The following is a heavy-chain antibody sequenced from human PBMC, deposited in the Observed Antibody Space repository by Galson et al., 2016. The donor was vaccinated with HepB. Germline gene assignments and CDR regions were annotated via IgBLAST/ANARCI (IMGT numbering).Heavy chain of an antibody. J-gene: IGHJ3*02. CDR2: ISASGGYI. Sequence: SLRLSCAASGFTFSSYAMSWVRQAPGKGLEWVSFISASGGYIRYADSVKGRFTISRENAKNSLYLQMNSLRAEDTAVYYCARDRSRFSSGYYTGARDVFAIWGQGTVVTVSS. CDR3: ARDRSRFSSGYYTGARDVFAI. CDR1: GFTFSSYA. V-gene: IGHV3-21*01. D-gene: IGHD3-3*01.